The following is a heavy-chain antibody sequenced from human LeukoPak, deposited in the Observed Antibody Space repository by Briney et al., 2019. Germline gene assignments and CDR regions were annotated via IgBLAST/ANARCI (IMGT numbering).Heavy chain of an antibody. D-gene: IGHD2-2*01. CDR1: GFTFSSYA. V-gene: IGHV3-23*01. J-gene: IGHJ4*02. CDR2: ISGSGGST. CDR3: AKVDRGVVVPAHLYYFDY. Sequence: GGSLRLSCAASGFTFSSYAMSWVRQAPGKGLEWVSAISGSGGSTYYADSVKGRFTISRDNSKNTLYLQMNSLRAEDTAVYYCAKVDRGVVVPAHLYYFDYWGQGTLVTVSS.